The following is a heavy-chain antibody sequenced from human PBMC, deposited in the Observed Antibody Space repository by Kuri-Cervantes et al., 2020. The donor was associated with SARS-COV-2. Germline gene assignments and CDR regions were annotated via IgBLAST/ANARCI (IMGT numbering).Heavy chain of an antibody. J-gene: IGHJ4*02. CDR2: ISSSSSTI. CDR3: ARYCSSTSCHRRPGVFDY. CDR1: GFIFSSHS. D-gene: IGHD2-2*01. Sequence: GESLKISCAASGFIFSSHSMNWVRQAPGKGLEWVSYISSSSSTIYYADSVKGRFTISRDNAKNSLYLQMNSLRAGDTAVYYCARYCSSTSCHRRPGVFDYWGQGTLVTVSS. V-gene: IGHV3-48*01.